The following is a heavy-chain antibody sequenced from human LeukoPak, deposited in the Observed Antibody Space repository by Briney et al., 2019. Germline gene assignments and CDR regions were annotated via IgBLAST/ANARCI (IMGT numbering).Heavy chain of an antibody. CDR2: LNPDSGRT. D-gene: IGHD3-10*01. CDR3: ARTMVRGVPGFDY. CDR1: GYTFNNFD. Sequence: ASVKVSCKASGYTFNNFDINWVRQATGQGLECLGWLNPDSGRTGYAQKFQGRVTMTRSTSTGTFYIELSSLRSEDTAVYYCARTMVRGVPGFDYWGQGTLVTVSS. V-gene: IGHV1-8*01. J-gene: IGHJ4*02.